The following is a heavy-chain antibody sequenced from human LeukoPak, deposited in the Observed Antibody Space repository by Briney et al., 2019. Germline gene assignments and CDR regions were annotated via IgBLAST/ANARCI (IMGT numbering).Heavy chain of an antibody. Sequence: SQTLSLTCAISGDSVSSNSAAWNWIRQSPSRGPEWLGRTYYRSKWYNDYAVSVKSRITINPDTSKNQFSLQLNSVTPEDTAVYYCARQIHWKLYYYYGMDVWGQGTTVTVSS. J-gene: IGHJ6*02. D-gene: IGHD1-1*01. V-gene: IGHV6-1*01. CDR2: TYYRSKWYN. CDR1: GDSVSSNSAA. CDR3: ARQIHWKLYYYYGMDV.